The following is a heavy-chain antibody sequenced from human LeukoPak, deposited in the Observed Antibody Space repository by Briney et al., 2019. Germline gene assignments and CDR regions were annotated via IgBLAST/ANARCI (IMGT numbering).Heavy chain of an antibody. CDR1: GSTFSTYW. CDR3: ARAPSEIGGYYPEYFRH. D-gene: IGHD3-22*01. CDR2: IKSDGST. J-gene: IGHJ1*01. Sequence: GGSLRLSCAASGSTFSTYWMHWVRQAPGKGLVWVSRIKSDGSTNYADSVKGRFTISRDNAKNTVSLQMNSLRAEDTGVYYCARAPSEIGGYYPEYFRHWGQGTLVTVSS. V-gene: IGHV3-74*01.